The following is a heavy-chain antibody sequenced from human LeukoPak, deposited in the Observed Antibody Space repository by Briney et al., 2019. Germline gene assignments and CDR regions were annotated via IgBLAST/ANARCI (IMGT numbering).Heavy chain of an antibody. J-gene: IGHJ4*02. Sequence: GGSLRLSCAASGFTVSNNYMSWVRQAPGKGLEWVSAIYSGGNTYYSDSVKGRFTISRDNSKNTLYLQMNSLRAEDTAAYYCARQVGASTTFDSWGQGTLVTVSS. CDR1: GFTVSNNY. V-gene: IGHV3-53*01. D-gene: IGHD1-26*01. CDR2: IYSGGNT. CDR3: ARQVGASTTFDS.